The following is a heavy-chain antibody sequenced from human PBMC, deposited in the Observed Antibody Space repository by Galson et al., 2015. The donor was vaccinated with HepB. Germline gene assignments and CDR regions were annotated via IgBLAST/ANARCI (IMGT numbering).Heavy chain of an antibody. CDR2: ISGSSNSI. V-gene: IGHV3-21*06. J-gene: IGHJ4*02. CDR1: GFTFSSYT. Sequence: SLRLSCAASGFTFSSYTMDWVRQAPGKGLEWVSSISGSSNSIYYADSLKGRFTISRDNAKSSLYLQMDGLRAEDTAVYYCARHDVSGYYAFNYFDYWGQGTLVTVSS. CDR3: ARHDVSGYYAFNYFDY. D-gene: IGHD3-22*01.